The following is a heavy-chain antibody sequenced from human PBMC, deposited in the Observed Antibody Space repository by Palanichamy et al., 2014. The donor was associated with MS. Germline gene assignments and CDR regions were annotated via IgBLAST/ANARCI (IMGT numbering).Heavy chain of an antibody. V-gene: IGHV1-2*04. CDR3: ARDRGLTEYCSRTSCREVWVQNYGMDV. CDR2: INPNTGGT. Sequence: ASVKSLLQGFWIHLHRLLYTLGATGPGQGLEWMGWINPNTGGTDYAQNFQGWVTMTRDTSISTAYMELSRLKSDDTAVYYCARDRGLTEYCSRTSCREVWVQNYGMDVWGQGTTVTVSS. D-gene: IGHD2-2*01. J-gene: IGHJ6*02. CDR1: IHLHRLL.